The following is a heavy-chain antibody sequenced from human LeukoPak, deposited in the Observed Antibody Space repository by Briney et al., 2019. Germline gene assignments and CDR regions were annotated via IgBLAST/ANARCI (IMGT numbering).Heavy chain of an antibody. D-gene: IGHD1-26*01. V-gene: IGHV1-46*01. Sequence: GASVKASCKASGYTFTGYYMHWVRQAPGQGLEWMGIINPSGGSTSYAQKFQGRVTMTRDTSTSTVYMELSSLRSEDTAVYYCARDQGATTELDYWGQGTLVTVSS. J-gene: IGHJ4*02. CDR3: ARDQGATTELDY. CDR1: GYTFTGYY. CDR2: INPSGGST.